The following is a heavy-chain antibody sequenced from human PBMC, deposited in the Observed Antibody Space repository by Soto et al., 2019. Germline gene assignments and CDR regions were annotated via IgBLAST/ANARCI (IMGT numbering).Heavy chain of an antibody. J-gene: IGHJ4*02. CDR3: AHAYDGTSRY. CDR2: IYWDDSK. D-gene: IGHD3-22*01. V-gene: IGHV2-5*02. Sequence: QITLKESGPTLVKPTQTLTLTCTFSGFSLSTREVGVGWIRQPPGKALEWLAVIYWDDSKHYSPSLKSRVTITKDTSKNQVVLAVTSMDPVDTAIYYCAHAYDGTSRYWGQGTLVTVSS. CDR1: GFSLSTREVG.